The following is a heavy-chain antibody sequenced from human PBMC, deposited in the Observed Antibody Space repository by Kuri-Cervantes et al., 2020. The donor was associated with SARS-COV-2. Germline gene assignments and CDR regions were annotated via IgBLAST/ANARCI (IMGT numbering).Heavy chain of an antibody. D-gene: IGHD3-22*01. Sequence: GESLKISCAASGFTFSSYAMSWVRQAPGKGLEWVSAISGSGGSTYYADYVKGRFTISRDNSKNTLYLQMNSLRAEDTAVYYCAKDPEGYYYDSSGYYHYYYYGMDVWGQGTTVTVSS. J-gene: IGHJ6*02. CDR1: GFTFSSYA. V-gene: IGHV3-23*01. CDR2: ISGSGGST. CDR3: AKDPEGYYYDSSGYYHYYYYGMDV.